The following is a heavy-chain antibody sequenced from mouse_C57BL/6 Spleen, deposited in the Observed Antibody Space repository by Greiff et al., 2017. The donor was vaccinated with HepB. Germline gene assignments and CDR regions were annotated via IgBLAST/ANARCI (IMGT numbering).Heavy chain of an antibody. J-gene: IGHJ4*01. CDR2: IDPETGGT. CDR1: GYTFTDYE. Sequence: QVQLQQSGAELVRPGASVTLSCKASGYTFTDYEMHWVKQTPVHGLEWIGAIDPETGGTAYNQKFKGKAILTADKSSSTAYMELRSLTSEDSAVYYCTREGNGAMDYWGQGTSVTVSS. V-gene: IGHV1-15*01. D-gene: IGHD2-1*01. CDR3: TREGNGAMDY.